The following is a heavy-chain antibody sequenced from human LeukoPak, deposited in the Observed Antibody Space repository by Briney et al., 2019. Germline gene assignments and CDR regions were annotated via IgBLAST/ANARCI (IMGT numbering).Heavy chain of an antibody. CDR2: ISSSSSSI. D-gene: IGHD2-2*01. V-gene: IGHV3-21*04. J-gene: IGHJ4*02. CDR1: GFTFNSYS. CDR3: TKRGCSSTTCYSNC. Sequence: GSLRLSCAASGFTFNSYSMNWVRQAPGKGLEWVSSISSSSSSIYYADSVKGRFTISRDNAKNSLYLQMNSLRAEDTAVYYCTKRGCSSTTCYSNCWGQGTLVTVAS.